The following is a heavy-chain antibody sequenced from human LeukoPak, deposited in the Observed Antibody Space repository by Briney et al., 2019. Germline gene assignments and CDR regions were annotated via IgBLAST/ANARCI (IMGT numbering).Heavy chain of an antibody. D-gene: IGHD3-3*01. CDR2: IYHSGST. V-gene: IGHV4-38-2*01. J-gene: IGHJ4*02. CDR3: ARQYFWSGYWAY. Sequence: SETLSLTCAVSGCSISSGYYWGWIRQPPGKGLEWIGSIYHSGSTYYNPSLKSRVTISVDTSKNQFSLKLSSVTAADTAVYYCARQYFWSGYWAYWGQGTLVTVSS. CDR1: GCSISSGYY.